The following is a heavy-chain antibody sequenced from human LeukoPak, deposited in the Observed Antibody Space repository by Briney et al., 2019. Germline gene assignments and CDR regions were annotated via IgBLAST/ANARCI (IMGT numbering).Heavy chain of an antibody. V-gene: IGHV1-24*01. CDR2: FDPEDGET. CDR1: GYTLTELS. J-gene: IGHJ4*02. Sequence: ASVKVSCKVSGYTLTELSMHWVRQAPGKGLEWMGGFDPEDGETIYPQKFQGRVTMTEDTSTDTAYMELSSLRSEDTAVYYCATIWYYYGSGSSLGIDYWGQGTLVTVSS. D-gene: IGHD3-10*01. CDR3: ATIWYYYGSGSSLGIDY.